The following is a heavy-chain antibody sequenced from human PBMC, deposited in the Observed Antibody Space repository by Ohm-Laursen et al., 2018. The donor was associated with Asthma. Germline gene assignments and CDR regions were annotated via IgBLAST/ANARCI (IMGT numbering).Heavy chain of an antibody. D-gene: IGHD3-22*01. J-gene: IGHJ4*02. V-gene: IGHV4-31*03. CDR2: IYYSGIT. Sequence: TLSLTCIVSGDSISSGNNYWNWIRQLPGKGLEWIGYIYYSGITYSNPSLRSRVSISVDTSKNQFSLKLSPVTAADTAVYYCARGTFYYESTGYYFFDHWGQGALVTVSS. CDR3: ARGTFYYESTGYYFFDH. CDR1: GDSISSGNNY.